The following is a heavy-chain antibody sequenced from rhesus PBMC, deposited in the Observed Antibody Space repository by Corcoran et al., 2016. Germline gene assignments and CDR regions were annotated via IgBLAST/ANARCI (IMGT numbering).Heavy chain of an antibody. J-gene: IGHJ4*01. D-gene: IGHD6-31*01. Sequence: QVQLQESGPGLVKPSETLSLTCAVSGGSFSGYYWGWIRQPPGKGLEWIGYISGSSGRTDYNPSLKSRVTMSTDTSKNQFSLKLSSVTAADTAVYYCAREWYGSGWAFDYWGQGVLVTVSS. CDR2: ISGSSGRT. CDR1: GGSFSGYY. V-gene: IGHV4-165*01. CDR3: AREWYGSGWAFDY.